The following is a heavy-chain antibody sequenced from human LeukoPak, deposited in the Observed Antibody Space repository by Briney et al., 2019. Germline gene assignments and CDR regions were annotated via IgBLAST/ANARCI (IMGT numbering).Heavy chain of an antibody. J-gene: IGHJ4*02. CDR2: ISGSGGST. V-gene: IGHV3-23*01. Sequence: QPGGSLRLSCAASGFTFSSYAMSWVRQAPGKGLEWVSVISGSGGSTYYADSVKGRFTISRDNSKNTLYLQMNSLRGEDTAVYYCAKVIISGGYNGDYWGQGTLVTVSS. CDR3: AKVIISGGYNGDY. D-gene: IGHD1-26*01. CDR1: GFTFSSYA.